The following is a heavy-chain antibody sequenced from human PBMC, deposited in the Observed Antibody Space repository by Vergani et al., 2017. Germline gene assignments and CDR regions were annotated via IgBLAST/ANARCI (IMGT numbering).Heavy chain of an antibody. V-gene: IGHV4-31*03. CDR2: IYYSGST. CDR3: ARAIQNRRITMVRGARNYMDV. CDR1: GGSISSGGYY. J-gene: IGHJ6*03. D-gene: IGHD3-10*01. Sequence: QVQLQESGPGLVKPSQTLSLTCTVSGGSISSGGYYWSWIRQHPGKGLEWIGYIYYSGSTYYNPSLKSRVTISVETSKNQFSLKLSSVTAADTAVYYCARAIQNRRITMVRGARNYMDVWGKGTTVTVSS.